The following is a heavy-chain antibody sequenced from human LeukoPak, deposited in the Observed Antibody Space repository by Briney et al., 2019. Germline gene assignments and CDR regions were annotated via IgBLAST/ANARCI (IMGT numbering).Heavy chain of an antibody. J-gene: IGHJ6*03. CDR2: IRYDGGDE. V-gene: IGHV3-30*02. Sequence: GGSLRLSCAAFGFTFSTYGMHWVRQAPGKGLEWVAFIRYDGGDESYADSVKGRFTISRDNSKSTLYLQMNSLRAEDMAVYYCAKNLAATGGYHYYYMDVWGKGTTVTISS. CDR1: GFTFSTYG. CDR3: AKNLAATGGYHYYYMDV. D-gene: IGHD6-13*01.